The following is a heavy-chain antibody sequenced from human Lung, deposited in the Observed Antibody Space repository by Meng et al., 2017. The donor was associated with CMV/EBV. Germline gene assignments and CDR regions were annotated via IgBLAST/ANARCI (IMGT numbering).Heavy chain of an antibody. V-gene: IGHV4-39*01. CDR3: ARPIYSRSSSDY. CDR2: IYYSGST. Sequence: SETXSLXCTVSGGSISSSSYYWGWIRQPPGKGLEWIGSIYYSGSTYYNPSLKSRVTISVDTSKNQFSLKLSSVTTADTAVYYCARPIYSRSSSDYLGQGTLVTVSS. J-gene: IGHJ4*02. CDR1: GGSISSSSYY. D-gene: IGHD6-6*01.